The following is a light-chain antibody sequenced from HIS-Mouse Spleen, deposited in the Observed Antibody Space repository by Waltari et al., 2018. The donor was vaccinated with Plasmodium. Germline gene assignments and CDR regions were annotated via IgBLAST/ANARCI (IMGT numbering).Light chain of an antibody. J-gene: IGKJ3*01. CDR2: DAS. CDR1: QDISNY. V-gene: IGKV1-33*01. CDR3: QQYDNLPPLFT. Sequence: DIQMTQSPSSLSASVGDRVTITCQASQDISNYLNWYQQKPGKAPKLRIYDASNLETGVPSRFSGSGSGTDFTFTISSLQPEDIATYYCQQYDNLPPLFTFGPGTKVDIK.